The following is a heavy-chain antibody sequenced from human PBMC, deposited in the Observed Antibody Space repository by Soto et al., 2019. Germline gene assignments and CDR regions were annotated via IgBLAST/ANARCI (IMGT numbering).Heavy chain of an antibody. V-gene: IGHV3-48*01. CDR1: GFTFSSYS. J-gene: IGHJ4*02. CDR2: ISSSSSPI. D-gene: IGHD6-19*01. CDR3: ASSSGWWGFGY. Sequence: GGTLRLSCAASGFTFSSYSMNWVRQAPGKGLEWVSYISSSSSPIYYADSVKGRFSISRDNAKNSLFLQMNCLRADDTAVYYCASSSGWWGFGYWGQGTLVTVSS.